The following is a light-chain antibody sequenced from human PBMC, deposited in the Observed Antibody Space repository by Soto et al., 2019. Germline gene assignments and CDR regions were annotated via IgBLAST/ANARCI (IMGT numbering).Light chain of an antibody. V-gene: IGLV4-69*01. CDR1: SAHSTYA. J-gene: IGLJ3*02. CDR3: QTWSPATRV. CDR2: LNNDGRH. Sequence: QSVLTQSPSASASLGPSVTLTCTRSSAHSTYAIAVHQQQPQTGPRHLLNLNNDGRHTKGDAIPDPFSGSSAGAERYLTSSRAQAEDEDDYQCQTWSPATRVFGGGTKLTVL.